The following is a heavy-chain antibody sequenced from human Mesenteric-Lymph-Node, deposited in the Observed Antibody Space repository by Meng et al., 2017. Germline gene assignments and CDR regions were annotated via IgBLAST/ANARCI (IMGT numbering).Heavy chain of an antibody. J-gene: IGHJ4*02. D-gene: IGHD2-15*01. CDR1: GYTFTSYA. Sequence: VQLVQAGAVVKKPGASVNVSCKASGYTFTSYAMNWVRQAPGQWLEWMGWINTNTGHPTYAQGFTGRFVFSLDTSVSTSYLQISSLTAEDTAVYYCARATGHCSGGTCYCSHWGQGTLVTVSS. V-gene: IGHV7-4-1*02. CDR2: INTNTGHP. CDR3: ARATGHCSGGTCYCSH.